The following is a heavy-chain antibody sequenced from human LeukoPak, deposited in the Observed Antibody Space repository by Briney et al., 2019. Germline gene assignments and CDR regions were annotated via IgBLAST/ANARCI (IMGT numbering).Heavy chain of an antibody. CDR3: ARDLITIVRGVAPSDY. V-gene: IGHV1-2*06. CDR2: INPNSGGT. CDR1: GYTFTGYY. Sequence: ASVKVSCKASGYTFTGYYMHWVRQAPGQGLEWMGRINPNSGGTNYAQKFQGRVTMTRDTSISTAYMELSRLRSDDTAVYYCARDLITIVRGVAPSDYWDQGTLVTVSS. J-gene: IGHJ4*02. D-gene: IGHD3-10*01.